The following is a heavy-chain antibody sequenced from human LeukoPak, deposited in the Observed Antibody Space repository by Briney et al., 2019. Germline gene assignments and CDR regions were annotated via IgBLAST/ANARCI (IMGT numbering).Heavy chain of an antibody. CDR2: IYYSGST. D-gene: IGHD5-24*01. CDR1: GGSISSSSYY. CDR3: ARDHGYNIDY. Sequence: KTSETLSLTCTVSGGSISSSSYYWSWIRQPPGKGLEWIGSIYYSGSTYYNPSLKSRVTISVDTSKNQFSLKLSSVTAADTAVYYCARDHGYNIDYWGQGTLVTVSS. J-gene: IGHJ4*02. V-gene: IGHV4-39*07.